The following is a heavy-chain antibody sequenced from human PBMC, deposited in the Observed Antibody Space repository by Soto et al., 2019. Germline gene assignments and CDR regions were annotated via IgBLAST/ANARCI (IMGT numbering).Heavy chain of an antibody. CDR1: GGSISSGGYS. CDR2: IHHSGST. CDR3: ARGRYCSSTSCYRAWFDP. J-gene: IGHJ5*02. V-gene: IGHV4-30-2*01. Sequence: SETLSLTCAVSGGSISSGGYSWSWIRQPPGKGLEWIGYIHHSGSTYYNPSLKSRVTISVDRSKNQFSLKLSSVTAADTAVYYCARGRYCSSTSCYRAWFDPWGQGTLVTVSS. D-gene: IGHD2-2*01.